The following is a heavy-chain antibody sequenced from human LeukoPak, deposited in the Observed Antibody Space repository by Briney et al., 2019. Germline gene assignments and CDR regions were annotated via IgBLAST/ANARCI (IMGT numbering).Heavy chain of an antibody. J-gene: IGHJ4*02. CDR3: TIAAAGTQFDY. Sequence: SETLSLTCTVSGGSISSSSYYWGWIRQPPGKGLEWIGSIYYSGSTYYNPSLKSRVTISVDTSKNQFSLKLSSVTAADTAVHYCTIAAAGTQFDYWGQGTLVTVSS. CDR2: IYYSGST. CDR1: GGSISSSSYY. D-gene: IGHD6-13*01. V-gene: IGHV4-39*07.